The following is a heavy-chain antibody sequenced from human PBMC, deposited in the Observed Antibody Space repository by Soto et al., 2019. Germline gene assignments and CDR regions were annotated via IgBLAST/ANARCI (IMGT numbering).Heavy chain of an antibody. CDR3: ARFRVVRIPYYYYGMDV. V-gene: IGHV4-31*03. CDR2: IYYSGST. J-gene: IGHJ6*02. Sequence: PSETLSLTCTVSGGSISSGGYYWSWIRQHPGKGLEWIGYIYYSGSTYYNPSLKSRVTISVDTSKNQFSLKLSSVTAADTAVYYCARFRVVRIPYYYYGMDVWGQGTTVTVSS. CDR1: GGSISSGGYY. D-gene: IGHD2-15*01.